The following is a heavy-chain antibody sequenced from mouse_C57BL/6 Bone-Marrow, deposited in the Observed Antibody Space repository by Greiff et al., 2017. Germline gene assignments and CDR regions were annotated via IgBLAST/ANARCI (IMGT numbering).Heavy chain of an antibody. V-gene: IGHV1-50*01. J-gene: IGHJ4*01. CDR2: IDPSDGYT. D-gene: IGHD2-2*01. Sequence: QVQLQQPGAELVKPGASVKLSCKASGYTFTSYWMQWVKQRPGQGLEWIGEIDPSDGYTNYNQKFKGKATLTVDKSSSTAYMQLSSLTSEDSAVYYSARCGYDFYAIDYCGQGTSVPVSS. CDR1: GYTFTSYW. CDR3: ARCGYDFYAIDY.